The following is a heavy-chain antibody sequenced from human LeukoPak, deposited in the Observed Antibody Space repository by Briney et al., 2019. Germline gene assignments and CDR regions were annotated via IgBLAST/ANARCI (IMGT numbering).Heavy chain of an antibody. J-gene: IGHJ6*03. CDR1: GGTFSSYA. D-gene: IGHD2-2*01. CDR2: IIPIFGTA. V-gene: IGHV1-69*05. CDR3: ARSDSEHCSSTSCRYYYYYMDV. Sequence: ASVKVSCKASGGTFSSYAISWVRQAPGQGLEWMGGIIPIFGTANYAQKFQGRVTITTDESTSTAYMELSSLRSEDTAVYYCARSDSEHCSSTSCRYYYYYMDVWGKGTTVTVSS.